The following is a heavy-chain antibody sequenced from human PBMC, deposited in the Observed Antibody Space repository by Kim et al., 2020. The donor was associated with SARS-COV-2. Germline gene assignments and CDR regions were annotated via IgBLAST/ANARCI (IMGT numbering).Heavy chain of an antibody. CDR3: ARFSGSGSYYLELDY. D-gene: IGHD3-10*01. Sequence: GESLKISCKGSGYSFTSYWISWVRQMPGKGLEWMGRIDPSDSYTNYSPSFQGHVTISADKSISTAYLQWSSLKASDTAMYYCARFSGSGSYYLELDYWGQGTLVTVSS. CDR1: GYSFTSYW. CDR2: IDPSDSYT. V-gene: IGHV5-10-1*01. J-gene: IGHJ4*02.